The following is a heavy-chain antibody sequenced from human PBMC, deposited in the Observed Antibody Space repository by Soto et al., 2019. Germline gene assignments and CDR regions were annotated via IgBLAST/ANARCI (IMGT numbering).Heavy chain of an antibody. Sequence: QMQLQESGPGLVKHSETLSLTCTVSGAYISSYYWSWIRQPPGKGLECNGHIYDSGTANYNPSLKSRVTISVDPSKNQVPLNLSSVSAAHTAIYSCYGSGGNWGKGTLVTVSS. D-gene: IGHD1-26*01. CDR3: YGSGGN. CDR2: IYDSGTA. V-gene: IGHV4-59*01. CDR1: GAYISSYY. J-gene: IGHJ4*02.